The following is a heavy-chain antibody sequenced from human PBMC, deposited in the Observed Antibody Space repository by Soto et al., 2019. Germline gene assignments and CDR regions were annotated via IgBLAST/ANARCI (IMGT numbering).Heavy chain of an antibody. CDR1: GFTFSSYG. J-gene: IGHJ4*02. D-gene: IGHD1-20*01. V-gene: IGHV3-30*03. CDR2: ISYDGSNK. Sequence: QVQLVESGGGVVQPGRSLRLSCAASGFTFSSYGMHWVRQAPGKGLEWVAVISYDGSNKYYADSVKGRFTISRDNSKNTLYLQMNSLRAEDTAVYYCASITNDYWGQGTLVTVSS. CDR3: ASITNDY.